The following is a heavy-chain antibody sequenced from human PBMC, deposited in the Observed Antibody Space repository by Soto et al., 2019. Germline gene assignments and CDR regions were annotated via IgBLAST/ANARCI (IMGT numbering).Heavy chain of an antibody. CDR2: IGRGGGIK. J-gene: IGHJ4*02. CDR3: ARDSPPSRFWDS. V-gene: IGHV3-48*03. Sequence: EVQLVESGGGLVHPGGSLRLSCAASGFTFSNYEMNWVRQVPGKGLEWVSYIGRGGGIKYYADSVRGRFTISRDNARNSLHLKMDSLRAEDTAIYYCARDSPPSRFWDSWGQGTLVTVSS. D-gene: IGHD1-26*01. CDR1: GFTFSNYE.